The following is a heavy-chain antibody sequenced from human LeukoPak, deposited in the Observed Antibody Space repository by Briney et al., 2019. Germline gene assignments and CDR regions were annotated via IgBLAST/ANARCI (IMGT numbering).Heavy chain of an antibody. J-gene: IGHJ6*02. CDR3: ARGRGAARLRDRYYYYYGMDV. V-gene: IGHV4-34*01. Sequence: SETLSLTCAVYGGPSGLTSWGWIGNPQGKGREGLGEIIHIGSTNYNPSLKSRVTISVDTSQNQFSLKLSSVTAADTAVYYCARGRGAARLRDRYYYYYGMDVWGQGTTVTVSS. CDR2: IIHIGST. CDR1: GGPSGLTS. D-gene: IGHD6-6*01.